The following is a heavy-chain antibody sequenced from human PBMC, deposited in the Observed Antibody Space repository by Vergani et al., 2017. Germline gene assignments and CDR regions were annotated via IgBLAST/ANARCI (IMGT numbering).Heavy chain of an antibody. J-gene: IGHJ4*02. CDR3: ARDHCSSTSCYRSFDY. CDR2: ISSSSSYI. D-gene: IGHD2-2*01. Sequence: EVQLVESGGGLVKPGGSLRLSCAASGFTFSSSSMNWVRQAPGKGLEWVSSISSSSSYIYYADSVKGRFTISRDNAKNSLYLQMNSLRAEDTAVYYCARDHCSSTSCYRSFDYWGQGTLVTVSS. CDR1: GFTFSSSS. V-gene: IGHV3-21*01.